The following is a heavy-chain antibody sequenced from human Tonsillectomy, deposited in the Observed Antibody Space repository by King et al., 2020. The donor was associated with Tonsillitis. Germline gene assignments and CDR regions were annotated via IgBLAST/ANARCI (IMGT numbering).Heavy chain of an antibody. CDR2: INPSEGKT. J-gene: IGHJ4*02. D-gene: IGHD5-12*01. V-gene: IGHV1-46*03. Sequence: VQLVESGAEVKKPGASVTVSCRASGYTFTSYYMHWVRQAPGQGLEWMGIINPSEGKTKYAHKFQGRVTMTRDTSASTVYMELSSLRSEDTAVYYCLRDLGETYSGDDNDFWGQGTLVTVSS. CDR1: GYTFTSYY. CDR3: LRDLGETYSGDDNDF.